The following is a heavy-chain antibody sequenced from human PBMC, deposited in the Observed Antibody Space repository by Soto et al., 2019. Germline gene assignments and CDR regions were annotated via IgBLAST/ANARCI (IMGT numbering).Heavy chain of an antibody. CDR2: IYYSGST. Sequence: QLQLQESGPGLVKPSETLSLTCTVSGGSISSSSYYWGWIRQPPGKGLEWIGSIYYSGSTYYNPSLKSRVTISVDTSKNQFSLKLSSVTAADTAVYYCARRRYSSSSLWFDPWGQGTLVTVSS. CDR1: GGSISSSSYY. D-gene: IGHD6-6*01. J-gene: IGHJ5*02. CDR3: ARRRYSSSSLWFDP. V-gene: IGHV4-39*01.